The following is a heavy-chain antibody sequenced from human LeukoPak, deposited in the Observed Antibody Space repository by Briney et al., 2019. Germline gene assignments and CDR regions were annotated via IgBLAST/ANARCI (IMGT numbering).Heavy chain of an antibody. Sequence: GGSLRLSCAASGFTFSSYWMHWVRQAPGKGLVWVSRINSDGSSTSYADSVKGRFTISRDNAKNTLYLQMNSLRAEDTAVYYCARESLGYYYDSSGAFDIWGQGTMVTVSS. CDR2: INSDGSST. J-gene: IGHJ3*02. CDR3: ARESLGYYYDSSGAFDI. V-gene: IGHV3-74*01. CDR1: GFTFSSYW. D-gene: IGHD3-22*01.